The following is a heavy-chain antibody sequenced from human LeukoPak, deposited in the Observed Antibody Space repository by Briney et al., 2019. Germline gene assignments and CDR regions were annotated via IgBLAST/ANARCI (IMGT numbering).Heavy chain of an antibody. V-gene: IGHV3-23*01. Sequence: GGSLRLSCATSGFTFSNYAMSWVRQAPGKGLEWVSAIRGSGDMTYYADSVKGRFTVARDNSKTTLHLQMKSLRAEDTAVYYCARARGYSYANEFYFDYWGQGTLVTVSS. D-gene: IGHD5-18*01. J-gene: IGHJ4*02. CDR3: ARARGYSYANEFYFDY. CDR1: GFTFSNYA. CDR2: IRGSGDMT.